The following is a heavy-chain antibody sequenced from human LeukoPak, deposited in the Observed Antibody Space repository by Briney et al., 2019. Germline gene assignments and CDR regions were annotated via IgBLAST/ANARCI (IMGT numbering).Heavy chain of an antibody. J-gene: IGHJ3*02. Sequence: SETLSLTCSFNGRAFTYYYWTWIRQPPGKGLEWIGEIHHSGSFKYSPSLKTRVTLSLDTSNNQFFLKLKSVTAADTAVYYCASEMIVVSAFDIWGQGTMVTVSS. D-gene: IGHD3-22*01. CDR3: ASEMIVVSAFDI. CDR1: GRAFTYYY. V-gene: IGHV4-34*01. CDR2: IHHSGSF.